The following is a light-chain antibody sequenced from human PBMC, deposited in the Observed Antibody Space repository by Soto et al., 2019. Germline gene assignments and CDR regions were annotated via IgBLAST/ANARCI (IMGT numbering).Light chain of an antibody. CDR1: QSISSW. CDR3: QQYNSYSLLT. J-gene: IGKJ4*01. Sequence: DIQMTQSPSTLSASVGDRVTITCRASQSISSWLAWYQQKPGKAPKLLIYGASSLESGVPSRFSGSGSGTEFTLTISSLQPDDFATYYCQQYNSYSLLTFGGGTKVDIK. V-gene: IGKV1-5*01. CDR2: GAS.